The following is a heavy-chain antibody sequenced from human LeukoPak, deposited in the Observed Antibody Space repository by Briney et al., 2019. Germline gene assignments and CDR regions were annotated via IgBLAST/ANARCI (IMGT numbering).Heavy chain of an antibody. CDR3: AKESMVRGVIRYYYGMDV. D-gene: IGHD3-10*01. Sequence: PGGSLRRSCAASGFTFSSYWMSWVRQAPGKGLEWVANIKQDGSEKYYVDSVKGRFTISRDNAKNSLYLQMNSLRAEDTAVYYCAKESMVRGVIRYYYGMDVWGKGTTVTVSS. CDR1: GFTFSSYW. CDR2: IKQDGSEK. J-gene: IGHJ6*04. V-gene: IGHV3-7*03.